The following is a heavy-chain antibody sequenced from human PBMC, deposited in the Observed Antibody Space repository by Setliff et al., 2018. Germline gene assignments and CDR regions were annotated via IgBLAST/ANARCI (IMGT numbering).Heavy chain of an antibody. CDR1: GGTFSSYA. CDR2: IIPIFGTA. V-gene: IGHV1-69*13. D-gene: IGHD3-9*01. J-gene: IGHJ6*02. Sequence: SVKVSCKASGGTFSSYAISWVRQAPGQGLEWMGGIIPIFGTANYAQKLQGRVTITADESTSTAYMELSSLRSEDTAVYYCARVLEPNYDILTGYYYYYYYGMDVWGQGTTVTVSS. CDR3: ARVLEPNYDILTGYYYYYYYGMDV.